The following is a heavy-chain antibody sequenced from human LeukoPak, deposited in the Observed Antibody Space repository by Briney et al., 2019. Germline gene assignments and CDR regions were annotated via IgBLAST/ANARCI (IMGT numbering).Heavy chain of an antibody. CDR1: GASISIFY. Sequence: SETLSLTCTVSGASISIFYWSWIRQPPGKGLEWIGYIYYSGSTNSNPSLKSRVTISVDTSKNQFSLKVSSVTAADTAGYYCARGTSNVLGHFDWLHMDVWGKGTTVTVSS. J-gene: IGHJ6*03. V-gene: IGHV4-59*01. CDR3: ARGTSNVLGHFDWLHMDV. CDR2: IYYSGST. D-gene: IGHD3-9*01.